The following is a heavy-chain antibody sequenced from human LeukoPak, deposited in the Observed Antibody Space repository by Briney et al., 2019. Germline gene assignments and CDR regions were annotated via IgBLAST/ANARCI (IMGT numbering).Heavy chain of an antibody. CDR2: INSDGSST. CDR1: GFTFSSYW. J-gene: IGHJ5*02. D-gene: IGHD5-24*01. Sequence: GGSLRLSCAASGFTFSSYWMHWVRQAPGKGLVWVSRINSDGSSTSYADSVKGRFTISRDNAKNTLYLQMNSLRAEDTAVYYCARDRVEMATIGWFDPWGQGTLVTVSS. CDR3: ARDRVEMATIGWFDP. V-gene: IGHV3-74*01.